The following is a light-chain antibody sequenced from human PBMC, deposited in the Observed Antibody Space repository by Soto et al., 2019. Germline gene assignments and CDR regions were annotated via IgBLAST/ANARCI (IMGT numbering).Light chain of an antibody. CDR2: GAS. J-gene: IGKJ1*01. CDR3: QQYGSSPPT. Sequence: EIVLTQSPGPLSLSPGERATLSCRASRRVSNNYVAWYQRKPGQAPRLLIYGASSRATDIPRRFSGSGSGTYFTLTITRLEPEDFSVYYCQQYGSSPPTFGQGTKVEIK. CDR1: RRVSNNY. V-gene: IGKV3-20*01.